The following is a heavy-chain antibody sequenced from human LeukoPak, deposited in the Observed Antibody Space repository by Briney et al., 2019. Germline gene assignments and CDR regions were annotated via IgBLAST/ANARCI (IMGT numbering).Heavy chain of an antibody. CDR2: MNPNSGNT. V-gene: IGHV1-8*03. Sequence: GASVKVSCKASGYTFTSYDINWVRQATGQGLEWMGWMNPNSGNTGYAQKFQGRVTITRNTSISTAYMELSSLRSEDTAVYYCARVVGYSGYDGWFDPGGRGTLVTVSA. CDR1: GYTFTSYD. J-gene: IGHJ5*02. CDR3: ARVVGYSGYDGWFDP. D-gene: IGHD5-12*01.